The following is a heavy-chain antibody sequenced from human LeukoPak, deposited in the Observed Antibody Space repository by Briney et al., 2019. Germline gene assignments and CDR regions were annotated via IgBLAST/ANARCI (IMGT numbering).Heavy chain of an antibody. CDR2: ISSSSSYI. CDR3: ARDLGYSYGSDY. CDR1: GLTFSSYS. Sequence: GGSLRLSCAASGLTFSSYSMNWVRQAPGKGLEWVSSISSSSSYIYYADSVKGRFTISRDNAKNSLYLQMNSLRAEDTAVYYCARDLGYSYGSDYWGQGTLVTVSS. D-gene: IGHD5-18*01. J-gene: IGHJ4*02. V-gene: IGHV3-21*01.